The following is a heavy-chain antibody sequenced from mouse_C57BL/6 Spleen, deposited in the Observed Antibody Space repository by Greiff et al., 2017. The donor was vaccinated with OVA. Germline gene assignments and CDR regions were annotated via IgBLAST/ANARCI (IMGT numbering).Heavy chain of an antibody. Sequence: QVQLQQPGSELVRPGSSVKLSCKASGYTFTSYWMHWVKQRPIQGLEWIGNIDPSDSETHSNQKFKDKATLTVDKSSSTAYMQLSSLTSEDSAVYYCARAGYGNYVPFDYWGQGTTLTVSS. CDR3: ARAGYGNYVPFDY. CDR1: GYTFTSYW. CDR2: IDPSDSET. D-gene: IGHD2-10*02. V-gene: IGHV1-52*01. J-gene: IGHJ2*01.